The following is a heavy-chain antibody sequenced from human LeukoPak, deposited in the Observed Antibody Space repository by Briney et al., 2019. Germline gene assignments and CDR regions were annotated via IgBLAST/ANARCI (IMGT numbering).Heavy chain of an antibody. J-gene: IGHJ5*02. D-gene: IGHD6-19*01. Sequence: GGSLRLSCAASGFTFSSYSMNWVRQAPGKRLEWVSSISSSSSYIYYADSVKGRFTISRDNAKNSLYLQMNSLRAEDTAVYYCAGSIAVGDWFDPWGQGTLVTVSS. CDR2: ISSSSSYI. CDR1: GFTFSSYS. CDR3: AGSIAVGDWFDP. V-gene: IGHV3-21*01.